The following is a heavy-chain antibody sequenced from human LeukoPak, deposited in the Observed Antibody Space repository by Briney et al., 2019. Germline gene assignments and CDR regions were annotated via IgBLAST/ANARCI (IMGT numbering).Heavy chain of an antibody. CDR2: ISHIGST. CDR3: ARTYINFHDYFDP. Sequence: SETLSLTCSVSGYSINNGYNWGWVRQPPGKVLECIGSISHIGSTYYNPSLESRVTISLDTSKNQFSLELSSVTAADTAVYYCARTYINFHDYFDPWGQGTLVTVSS. J-gene: IGHJ5*02. CDR1: GYSINNGYN. V-gene: IGHV4-38-2*02. D-gene: IGHD4-11*01.